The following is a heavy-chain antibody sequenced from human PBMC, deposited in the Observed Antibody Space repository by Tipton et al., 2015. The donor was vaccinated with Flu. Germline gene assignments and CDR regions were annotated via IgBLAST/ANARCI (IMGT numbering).Heavy chain of an antibody. CDR2: VQTTGRT. CDR1: GGSISSDSQC. J-gene: IGHJ4*02. Sequence: TLSLTCTVSGGSISSDSQCWTWIRQPVGKGLEWIGRVQTTGRTKYNPSLKSRVTISLETSQNQFSLKLSSVTAADTAVYYCARHTGDSVRGVIDYWGQGTLVTVSS. CDR3: ARHTGDSVRGVIDY. D-gene: IGHD3-10*02. V-gene: IGHV4-61*02.